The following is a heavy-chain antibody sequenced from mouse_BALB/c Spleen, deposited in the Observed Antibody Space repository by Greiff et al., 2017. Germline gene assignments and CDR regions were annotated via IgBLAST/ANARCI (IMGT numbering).Heavy chain of an antibody. CDR3: ARETTVDYWYFDV. J-gene: IGHJ1*01. V-gene: IGHV3-6*02. CDR2: ISYDGSN. CDR1: GYSITSGYY. Sequence: EVKLQESGPGLVKPSQSLSLTCSVTGYSITSGYYWNWIRQFPGNKLEWMGYISYDGSNNYNPSLKNRISITRDTSKNQFFLKLNSVTTEDTATYYCARETTVDYWYFDVWGAGTTVTVSS. D-gene: IGHD1-1*01.